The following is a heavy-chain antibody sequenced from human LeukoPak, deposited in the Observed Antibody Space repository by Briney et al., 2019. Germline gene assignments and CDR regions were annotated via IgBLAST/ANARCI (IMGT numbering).Heavy chain of an antibody. V-gene: IGHV1-69*05. CDR2: IIPIFGTA. CDR3: ARGRYFDWLQVGPPTTWYYMDV. D-gene: IGHD3-9*01. CDR1: GGTFSSYA. Sequence: SVKVSCKASGGTFSSYAISWVRQAPGQGLEWMGRIIPIFGTANYAQKFQGRVTITTDESTSTAYMELSSLRSEDTAVYYCARGRYFDWLQVGPPTTWYYMDVWGKGTTVTVSS. J-gene: IGHJ6*03.